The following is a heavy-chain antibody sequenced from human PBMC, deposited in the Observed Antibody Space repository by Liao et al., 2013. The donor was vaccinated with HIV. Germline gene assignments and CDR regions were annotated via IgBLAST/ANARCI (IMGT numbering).Heavy chain of an antibody. CDR1: GGSLSGYY. CDR3: ARGPPELRYYYYYMDV. J-gene: IGHJ6*03. CDR2: INHSGST. V-gene: IGHV4-34*01. D-gene: IGHD1-7*01. Sequence: QVQLQQWGAGLLKPSETLSLTCAVYGGSLSGYYWSWIRQPPGKGLEWIGEINHSGSTNYNPSLKSRVTISVDTSKNQFSLKLSSVTAADTAVYYCARGPPELRYYYYYMDVWGKGTTVTVSS.